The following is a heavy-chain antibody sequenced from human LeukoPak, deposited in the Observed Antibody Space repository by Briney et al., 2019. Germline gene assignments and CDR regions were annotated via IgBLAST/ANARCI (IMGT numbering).Heavy chain of an antibody. Sequence: PGGSLRLSCAASEFIFSGYWMNWVRQAPGKGLEWVANIKQDGSEKQYVDCVRGRFTISRDNAKNSLYLQMNSLRVEDTAVYYCARDGFVGAADYWGQGTLVTVSS. CDR2: IKQDGSEK. CDR1: EFIFSGYW. V-gene: IGHV3-7*01. J-gene: IGHJ4*02. CDR3: ARDGFVGAADY. D-gene: IGHD6-13*01.